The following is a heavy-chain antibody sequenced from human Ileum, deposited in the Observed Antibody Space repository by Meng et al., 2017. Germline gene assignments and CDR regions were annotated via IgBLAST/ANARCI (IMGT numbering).Heavy chain of an antibody. Sequence: VQLVQFGSEVKKHGASVKVSCKTSGYTFTGNNIPWVRQAPGQGLEWMGRIYPHNGATNYAQTFQGRVTMTGDTSIATAYMGLNRLTSDDTAVYYCARGVAENWGQGTLVTVSS. CDR2: IYPHNGAT. CDR1: GYTFTGNN. D-gene: IGHD6-19*01. V-gene: IGHV1-2*06. CDR3: ARGVAEN. J-gene: IGHJ4*02.